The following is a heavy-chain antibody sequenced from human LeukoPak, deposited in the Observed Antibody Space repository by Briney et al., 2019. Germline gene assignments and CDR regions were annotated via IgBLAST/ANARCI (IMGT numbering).Heavy chain of an antibody. Sequence: GESLKISRKGSGYSFSSCWIGWVRQMPGKGLEWMGIIYPGDSDNRYSPSFQGQVTISADKSISTAYLQWSSLKASDTAMYYCARGSGSYHTAYMNWGQGSLVTVSS. D-gene: IGHD1-26*01. CDR1: GYSFSSCW. CDR3: ARGSGSYHTAYMN. J-gene: IGHJ4*02. CDR2: IYPGDSDN. V-gene: IGHV5-51*01.